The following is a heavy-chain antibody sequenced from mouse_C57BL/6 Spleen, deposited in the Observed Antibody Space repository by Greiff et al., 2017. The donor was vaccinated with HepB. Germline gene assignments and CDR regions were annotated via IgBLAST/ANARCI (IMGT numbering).Heavy chain of an antibody. CDR1: GYTFTSYW. CDR3: ALNWDYYAMDY. CDR2: IHPNSCST. Sequence: QVQLQQPGAELVKPGASVKLSCKASGYTFTSYWMHWVKQRPGQGLEWIGMIHPNSCSTNYNENFKSKATLTVDKSSSTAYMQLSSLTSEDSAVYYCALNWDYYAMDYWGQGTSVTVSS. V-gene: IGHV1-64*01. J-gene: IGHJ4*01. D-gene: IGHD4-1*01.